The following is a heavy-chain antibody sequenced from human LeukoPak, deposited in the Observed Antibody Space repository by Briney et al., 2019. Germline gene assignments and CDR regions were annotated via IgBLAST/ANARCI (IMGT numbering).Heavy chain of an antibody. CDR3: ARLNVDTATDY. D-gene: IGHD5-18*01. J-gene: IGHJ4*02. CDR1: GGSISSSSYY. Sequence: SETLSLTCTVSGGSISSSSYYWGWIRQPPGKGLEWIGSIYYSGSTYYNPSLKSRVTISVDTSKNQFSLKLSSVTAADTAVYYCARLNVDTATDYWGQGTLVTVSS. V-gene: IGHV4-39*01. CDR2: IYYSGST.